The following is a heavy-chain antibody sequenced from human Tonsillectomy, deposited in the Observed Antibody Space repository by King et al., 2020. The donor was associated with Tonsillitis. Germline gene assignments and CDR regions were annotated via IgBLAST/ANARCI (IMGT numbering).Heavy chain of an antibody. Sequence: VQLQESGPGLVKPWETLSLTCTVSGGPISSYYWSWIRQPPGKGLGGIGYICYSGSTNYNPSLKSRGTISLDTSKNKFSLNLSSVTAADTAVYYCAASHPITMARGVIFDYYGMDVWGHGTTVTVSS. CDR3: AASHPITMARGVIFDYYGMDV. D-gene: IGHD3-10*01. CDR2: ICYSGST. CDR1: GGPISSYY. V-gene: IGHV4-59*01. J-gene: IGHJ6*02.